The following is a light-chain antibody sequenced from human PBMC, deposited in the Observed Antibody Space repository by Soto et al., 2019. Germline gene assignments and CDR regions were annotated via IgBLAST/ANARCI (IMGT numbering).Light chain of an antibody. V-gene: IGKV3-11*01. J-gene: IGKJ5*01. CDR1: QSVGDY. CDR2: DAS. CDR3: QQRSDWPPIT. Sequence: TVSTQSPATLSLSPGERASLSCRASQSVGDYLAWYQQKPGQAPRLLIYDASNRAAGVPYRFRGSGSGTDFTLTISSVEPEDFGVYYCQQRSDWPPITFGQGTRLEIK.